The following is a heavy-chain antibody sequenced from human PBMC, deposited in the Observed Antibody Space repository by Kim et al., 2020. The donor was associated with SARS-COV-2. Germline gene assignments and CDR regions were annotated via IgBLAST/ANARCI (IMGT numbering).Heavy chain of an antibody. J-gene: IGHJ4*02. CDR2: IKQDGSEK. D-gene: IGHD6-13*01. CDR1: GFTFSFYW. Sequence: GGSLRLSCAASGFTFSFYWMRWVRQAPGKGLEWVANIKQDGSEKYYVDSVKGRFTISRDNAKNSLYLRMNSLRAEDTAVYYCARLYSSSWFFDYWGQGTLVTVPS. CDR3: ARLYSSSWFFDY. V-gene: IGHV3-7*01.